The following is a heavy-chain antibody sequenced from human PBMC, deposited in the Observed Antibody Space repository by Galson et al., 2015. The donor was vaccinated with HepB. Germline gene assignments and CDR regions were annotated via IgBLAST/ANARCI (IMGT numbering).Heavy chain of an antibody. V-gene: IGHV4-4*02. CDR3: ARDVSGNYRGTDY. CDR1: GGSISSTNW. D-gene: IGHD1-26*01. J-gene: IGHJ4*02. CDR2: IYHSGST. Sequence: SETLSLTCAVSGGSISSTNWWSWVRQPPGKGLEWIGEIYHSGSTNYNPSLKSRVTISVDKSRNQFSLKLNSVTAADTAVYYCARDVSGNYRGTDYWGQGILVTVSS.